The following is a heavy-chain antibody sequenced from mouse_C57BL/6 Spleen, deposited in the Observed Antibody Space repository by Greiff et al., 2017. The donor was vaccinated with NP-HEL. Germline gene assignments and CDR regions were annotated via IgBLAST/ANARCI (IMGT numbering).Heavy chain of an antibody. CDR3: ASDAAQATWNWFAY. CDR1: GYTFTSYW. Sequence: QVQLQQPGAELVKPGASVKLSCKASGYTFTSYWMHWVKQRPGRGLEWIGRIDPNSGGTKYNEKFKSKATLTVDKPSSTAYMQLSSLTSEDSAVYYCASDAAQATWNWFAYWGQGTLVTVSA. D-gene: IGHD3-2*02. J-gene: IGHJ3*01. V-gene: IGHV1-72*01. CDR2: IDPNSGGT.